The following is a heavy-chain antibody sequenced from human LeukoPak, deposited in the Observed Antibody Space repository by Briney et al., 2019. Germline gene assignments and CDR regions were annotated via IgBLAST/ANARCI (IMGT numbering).Heavy chain of an antibody. V-gene: IGHV3-30*02. Sequence: GGSLRLSCEASGLTLTHYPFSNYGMHWVRQAPGKGLEWVAVIWYDGSNKGYGDSVKGRFTISRDNSKNTLYLQMNSLRAEDTAVYYCAAPNSSSWYPNHDAFDIWGQGTMVTVSS. CDR3: AAPNSSSWYPNHDAFDI. CDR1: GLTLTHYPFSNYG. CDR2: IWYDGSNK. J-gene: IGHJ3*02. D-gene: IGHD6-13*01.